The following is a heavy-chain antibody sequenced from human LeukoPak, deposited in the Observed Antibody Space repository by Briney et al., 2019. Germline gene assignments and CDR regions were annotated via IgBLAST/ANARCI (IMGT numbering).Heavy chain of an antibody. J-gene: IGHJ6*02. V-gene: IGHV3-48*01. Sequence: PGGSLRLSCEASGFTFSSYSMNWVRQAPGKGLEWVSYISSSSSTIYYADSVKGRFTISRDNAENSLYLQMNSLRAEDTAVYYCARDRESGSHYYYYGMDVWGQGTTVTVSS. CDR1: GFTFSSYS. D-gene: IGHD1-26*01. CDR3: ARDRESGSHYYYYGMDV. CDR2: ISSSSSTI.